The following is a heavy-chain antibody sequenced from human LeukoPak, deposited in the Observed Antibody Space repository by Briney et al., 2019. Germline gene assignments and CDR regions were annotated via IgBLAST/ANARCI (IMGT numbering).Heavy chain of an antibody. CDR3: AKEATVTPGNVNWFDP. Sequence: SGGSLRLSCTASGFSFSLYAMSWVRQAPGKGLERVSTISGSGGTTYYADSVKGRFTISRHNSKNTLYLQMNSLRAEDTAVYYCAKEATVTPGNVNWFDPWGQGTLVTVSS. J-gene: IGHJ5*02. V-gene: IGHV3-23*01. CDR2: ISGSGGTT. CDR1: GFSFSLYA. D-gene: IGHD4-17*01.